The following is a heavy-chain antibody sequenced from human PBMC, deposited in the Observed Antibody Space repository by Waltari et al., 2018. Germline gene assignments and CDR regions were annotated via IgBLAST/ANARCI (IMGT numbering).Heavy chain of an antibody. CDR3: ARDVAAAGTSPYFDY. J-gene: IGHJ4*02. CDR2: IYYSGST. V-gene: IGHV4-59*11. Sequence: QVQLQESGPGLVKPSETLSLPCTVSGGSISSHYWRWIRQPPGKGLEWIGYIYYSGSTNYNPSLKSRVTISVDTSKNQFSLKLSSVTAADTAVYYCARDVAAAGTSPYFDYWGQGTLVTVSS. CDR1: GGSISSHY. D-gene: IGHD6-13*01.